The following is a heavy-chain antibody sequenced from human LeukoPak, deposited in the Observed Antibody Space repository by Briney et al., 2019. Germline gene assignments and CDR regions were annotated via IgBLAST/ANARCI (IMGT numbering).Heavy chain of an antibody. CDR1: GGSISPYY. Sequence: SETLSLTCTVSGGSISPYYWSWIRQPPGKGLEWIGYIYYSGSTNYNPSLKSRVTISVLTSKNRFSLKLSSVTAADTAVYYCATLTGGDDAFDIWGQGTMVTVSS. J-gene: IGHJ3*02. D-gene: IGHD4-23*01. CDR3: ATLTGGDDAFDI. V-gene: IGHV4-59*01. CDR2: IYYSGST.